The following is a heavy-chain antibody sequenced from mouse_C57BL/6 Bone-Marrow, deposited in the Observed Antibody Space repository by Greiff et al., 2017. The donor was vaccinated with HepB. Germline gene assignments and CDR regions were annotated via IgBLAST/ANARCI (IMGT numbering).Heavy chain of an antibody. Sequence: EVQLVESGGDLVKPGGSLKLSCAASGFTFSSYGMSWVRQTPDKRLEWVATISSGGSYTYYPDSVKGRFTISRDNAKNTLYLQMSSLKSEDTAMYYCARHLEDGYYVWFAYWGQGTLVTVSA. V-gene: IGHV5-6*01. J-gene: IGHJ3*01. CDR3: ARHLEDGYYVWFAY. D-gene: IGHD2-3*01. CDR2: ISSGGSYT. CDR1: GFTFSSYG.